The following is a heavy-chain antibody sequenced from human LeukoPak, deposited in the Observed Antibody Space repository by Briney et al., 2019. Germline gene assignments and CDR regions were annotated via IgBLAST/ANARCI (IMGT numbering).Heavy chain of an antibody. CDR1: GFTFRSYA. D-gene: IGHD5-12*01. CDR3: AKDTGYDLWYFDY. V-gene: IGHV3-23*01. J-gene: IGHJ4*02. CDR2: ISSSGADT. Sequence: PGGSLRLSCAASGFTFRSYAMSWVRQAPGKGLEWVSLISSSGADTYFADSVKGRFTISRDNSKNTLYLQMNSLRAEDTAVYYCAKDTGYDLWYFDYWGQGTLVTVSS.